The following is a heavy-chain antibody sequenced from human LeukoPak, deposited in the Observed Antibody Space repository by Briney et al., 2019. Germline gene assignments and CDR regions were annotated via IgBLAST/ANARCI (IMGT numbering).Heavy chain of an antibody. V-gene: IGHV1-8*01. CDR2: MNPNSGNT. Sequence: ASVKVSCKASGYTFTSYDINWVRQATEQGLEWMGWMNPNSGNTGYAQKFQGRVTMTRNTSISTAYMELSSLRSEDTAVYYCARGLSVYGEWELLSYYYYYMDVWGKGTTVTVSS. J-gene: IGHJ6*03. CDR3: ARGLSVYGEWELLSYYYYYMDV. CDR1: GYTFTSYD. D-gene: IGHD1-26*01.